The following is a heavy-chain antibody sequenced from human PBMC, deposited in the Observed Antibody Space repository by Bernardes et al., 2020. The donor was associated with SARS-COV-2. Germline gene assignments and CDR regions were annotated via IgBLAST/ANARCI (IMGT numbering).Heavy chain of an antibody. V-gene: IGHV3-21*01. CDR3: ARDVGGTDWRFGFDV. CDR1: GFTFSTHL. Sequence: SLRLACVASGFTFSTHLFSWFRQAPGKGLEWVSSISGPGMYIYYGDPVRGRFTTSSDNTRTSVFLQMERLRAEDTAVYYCARDVGGTDWRFGFDVWGPGTMVHVSS. CDR2: ISGPGMYI. J-gene: IGHJ3*01. D-gene: IGHD3-9*01.